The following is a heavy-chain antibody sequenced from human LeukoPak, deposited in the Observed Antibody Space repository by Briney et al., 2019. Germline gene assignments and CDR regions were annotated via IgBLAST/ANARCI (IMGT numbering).Heavy chain of an antibody. J-gene: IGHJ4*02. D-gene: IGHD6-6*01. Sequence: PSETLSLTCTVSGGSISSGGYSWSWIRQHPGKGLEWIGYIYYSGSTYYNPSLKSRVTISVDTSKNQFSPKLSSVTAADTAVYYCARGHSSSFAYFDYWGQGTLVTVSS. V-gene: IGHV4-31*03. CDR3: ARGHSSSFAYFDY. CDR1: GGSISSGGYS. CDR2: IYYSGST.